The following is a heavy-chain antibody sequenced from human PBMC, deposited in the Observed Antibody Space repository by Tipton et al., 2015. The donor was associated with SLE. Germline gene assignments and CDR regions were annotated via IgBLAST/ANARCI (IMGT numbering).Heavy chain of an antibody. D-gene: IGHD5-24*01. J-gene: IGHJ4*02. V-gene: IGHV4-59*06. CDR2: IYYTGST. Sequence: TLSLTCTVSDGSISSFYWSWIRQPPGKGLEWIGYIYYTGSTYYNPSLKSRVAMSVDTSKNQFSLRLSSVTAADTGMYYCARDLAGVKDYWGQGTLVTVSS. CDR3: ARDLAGVKDY. CDR1: DGSISSFY.